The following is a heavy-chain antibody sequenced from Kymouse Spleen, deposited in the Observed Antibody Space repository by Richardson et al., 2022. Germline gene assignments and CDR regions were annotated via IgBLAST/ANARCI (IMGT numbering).Heavy chain of an antibody. J-gene: IGHJ4*02. Sequence: QLQLQESGPGLVKPSETLSLTCTVSGGSISSSSYYWGWIRQPPGKGLEWIGSIYYSGSTYYNPSLKSRVTISVDTSKNQFSLKLSSVTAADTAVYYCARSITGRALDYWGQGTLVTVSS. V-gene: IGHV4-39*01. CDR3: ARSITGRALDY. CDR2: IYYSGST. D-gene: IGHD1-20*01,IGHD1-7*01. CDR1: GGSISSSSYY.